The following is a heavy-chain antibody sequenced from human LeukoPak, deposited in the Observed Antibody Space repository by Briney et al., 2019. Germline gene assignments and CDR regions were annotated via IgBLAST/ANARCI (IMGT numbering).Heavy chain of an antibody. D-gene: IGHD5-18*01. CDR3: ARGGYSYGYRNWFEP. J-gene: IGHJ5*02. CDR1: GFTFSSYA. CDR2: INHSGST. Sequence: KPGGSLRLSCAASGFTFSSYAMSWVRQPPGKGLEWIGEINHSGSTNYNPSLKSRVTISVDTSKNQFSLKLSSVTAADTAVYYCARGGYSYGYRNWFEPWGQGTLVTVSS. V-gene: IGHV4-34*01.